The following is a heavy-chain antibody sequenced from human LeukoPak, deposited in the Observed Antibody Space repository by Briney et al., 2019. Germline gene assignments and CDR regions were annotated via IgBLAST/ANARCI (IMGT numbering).Heavy chain of an antibody. V-gene: IGHV6-1*01. J-gene: IGHJ5*02. CDR3: ARDLGPGRAFWFDP. CDR1: GDSISTITGG. D-gene: IGHD3-10*01. CDR2: TYYRSRWYT. Sequence: SRTLSLTCAISGDSISTITGGWNWIRQSPSRGLEWLGRTYYRSRWYTDYSVSVESRITIAPDSSKNQFSLQVKSVTPEDTAVYFCARDLGPGRAFWFDPWGQGVLVTVSS.